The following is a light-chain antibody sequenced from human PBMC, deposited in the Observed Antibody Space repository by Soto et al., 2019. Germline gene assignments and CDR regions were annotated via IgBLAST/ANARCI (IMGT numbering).Light chain of an antibody. V-gene: IGKV3-15*01. J-gene: IGKJ1*01. CDR1: QSVSSK. CDR3: QQYNNWPWT. Sequence: ETVMTQSPATLSVSPGERATLSFRASQSVSSKLAWYQQKPAPAPRLLIYGASTRATGIPARFSGSGSGTEFTLTISSLQSEDFAVYCCQQYNNWPWTFGQGTKVEIK. CDR2: GAS.